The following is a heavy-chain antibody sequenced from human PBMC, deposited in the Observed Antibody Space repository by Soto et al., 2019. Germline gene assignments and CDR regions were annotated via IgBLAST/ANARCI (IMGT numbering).Heavy chain of an antibody. V-gene: IGHV4-31*03. CDR1: GGSISSGGYY. D-gene: IGHD3-10*01. CDR2: IYYSGST. Sequence: QVQLQESGPGLVKPSQTLSLTCTVSGGSISSGGYYWSWIRQHPGKGLEWIGYIYYSGSTYYNPSLKSRVIISVDTSKNQFSLKLSSVTAADTAVYYCARGVPLRGVISSFDYWGQGTLVTVSS. CDR3: ARGVPLRGVISSFDY. J-gene: IGHJ4*02.